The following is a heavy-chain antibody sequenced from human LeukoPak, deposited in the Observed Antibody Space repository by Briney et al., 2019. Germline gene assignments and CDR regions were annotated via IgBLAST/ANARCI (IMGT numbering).Heavy chain of an antibody. D-gene: IGHD2-2*01. J-gene: IGHJ4*02. CDR1: GFTFSSFA. CDR3: AKEAIVVVPAAGDY. CDR2: ISGSGGST. V-gene: IGHV3-23*01. Sequence: GGSLRLSCAASGFTFSSFAMSWVRQAPGKGLEWVSGISGSGGSTYYADSVKGWFTISRDNSKNTLYLQMNSLRAEDTAVYYCAKEAIVVVPAAGDYWGQGTLVTVSS.